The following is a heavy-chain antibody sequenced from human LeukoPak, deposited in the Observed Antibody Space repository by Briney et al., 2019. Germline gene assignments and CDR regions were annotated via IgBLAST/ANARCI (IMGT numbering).Heavy chain of an antibody. CDR2: INPNSGGT. J-gene: IGHJ5*02. Sequence: ASVKVSCKASGYTFTGYYMHWVRQAPGQGLEWMGWINPNSGGTNYAQKFQGRVTMTRDTSISTAYMELSRLRSDDTAVYYCARTLTAARWFDPWGQGTLVTVSS. V-gene: IGHV1-2*02. CDR1: GYTFTGYY. CDR3: ARTLTAARWFDP. D-gene: IGHD2-2*01.